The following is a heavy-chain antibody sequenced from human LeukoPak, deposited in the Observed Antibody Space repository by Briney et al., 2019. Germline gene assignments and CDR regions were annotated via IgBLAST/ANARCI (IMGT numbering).Heavy chain of an antibody. V-gene: IGHV1-46*01. D-gene: IGHD3-3*01. CDR1: GYTFTSYY. CDR3: ARGLLRFLEWPNYYGMDV. Sequence: ASVKVSCKASGYTFTSYYMHWVRQAPGQGLEWMGIINPSGGSTSYAQKFQGRVTMTRDTSTSTVYMELSSLRSEDTAVYYCARGLLRFLEWPNYYGMDVWGRGTTVTVSS. J-gene: IGHJ6*02. CDR2: INPSGGST.